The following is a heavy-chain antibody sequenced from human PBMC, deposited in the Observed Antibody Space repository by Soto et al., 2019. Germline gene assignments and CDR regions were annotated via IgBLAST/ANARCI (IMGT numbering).Heavy chain of an antibody. CDR2: IYYSGST. Sequence: LSLTCTVSGGSISSGGYYWSWIRQHPGKGLEWIGYIYYSGSTYYNPSLKSRVTISVDTSKNQFSLKLSSVTAADTAVYYCARWPEGYYGMDVWGQGTTVTVSS. CDR1: GGSISSGGYY. CDR3: ARWPEGYYGMDV. J-gene: IGHJ6*02. V-gene: IGHV4-31*03.